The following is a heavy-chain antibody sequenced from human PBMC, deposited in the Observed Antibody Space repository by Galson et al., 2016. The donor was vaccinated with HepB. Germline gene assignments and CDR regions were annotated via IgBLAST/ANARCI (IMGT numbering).Heavy chain of an antibody. V-gene: IGHV2-5*02. D-gene: IGHD2-15*01. CDR3: AHYRQGSGGGTWGSGPRVNYYTWDV. CDR1: EFSLNTSGVG. Sequence: PALVKPTQTLTLTCTFSEFSLNTSGVGVGWIRQPPGKALEWLALVYWDDDKRYSPSLKSRLTITKNTSKNQVLLTMTSMDPVDTATYYCAHYRQGSGGGTWGSGPRVNYYTWDVWGQGTTVTVSS. CDR2: VYWDDDK. J-gene: IGHJ6*02.